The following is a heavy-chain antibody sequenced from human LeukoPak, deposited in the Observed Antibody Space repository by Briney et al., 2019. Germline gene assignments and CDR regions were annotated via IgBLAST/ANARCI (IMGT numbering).Heavy chain of an antibody. V-gene: IGHV3-11*01. CDR3: ARSLTGGNSDYNWFDP. Sequence: PGGSLRLSCAASGFTFSDYYMSWSRQAPGKGLEWVSYISSSGSTIYYADSVKGRFTISRDNAKNSLYLQMNSLRAEDTAVYYCARSLTGGNSDYNWFDPWGQGTLATVSS. CDR2: ISSSGSTI. J-gene: IGHJ5*02. D-gene: IGHD4-23*01. CDR1: GFTFSDYY.